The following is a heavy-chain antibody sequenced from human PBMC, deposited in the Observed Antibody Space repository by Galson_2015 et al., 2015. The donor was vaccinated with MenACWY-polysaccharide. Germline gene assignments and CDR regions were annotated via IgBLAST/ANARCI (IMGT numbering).Heavy chain of an antibody. Sequence: KYSQKFQGRVTITRDTSASTVYMELSSLRSEDTAVYYCARDWDYYGSGTYYNFDYWGQGTLVTVSS. J-gene: IGHJ4*02. CDR3: ARDWDYYGSGTYYNFDY. D-gene: IGHD3-10*01. V-gene: IGHV1-3*01.